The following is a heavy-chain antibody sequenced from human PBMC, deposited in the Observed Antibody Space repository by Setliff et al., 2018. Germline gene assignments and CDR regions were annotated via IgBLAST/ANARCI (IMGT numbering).Heavy chain of an antibody. J-gene: IGHJ5*02. D-gene: IGHD4-4*01. CDR1: GGSISSSSYY. V-gene: IGHV4-39*07. CDR2: IYYSGST. CDR3: ARARYSNFLNWFDP. Sequence: TLSLTCTVSGGSISSSSYYWGWIRQPPGKGLEWIGSIYYSGSTYYNPSLKSRVTISVDTSKNQFSLKLSSVTAADTAVYYCARARYSNFLNWFDPWGQGTLVTVSS.